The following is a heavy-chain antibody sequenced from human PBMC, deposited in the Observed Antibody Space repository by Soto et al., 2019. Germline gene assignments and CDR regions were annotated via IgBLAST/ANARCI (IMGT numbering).Heavy chain of an antibody. D-gene: IGHD3-10*01. Sequence: GGSLRLSCTVSGVTFSNYAMNWVLQAPGKGLEWVSSLSGSGGTTYYAYSVKGRFIISRGNSKNTLYLLMNSLRAEDTALYYCAKQRADYGSGADTFYFDSWGQGALVTVSS. CDR3: AKQRADYGSGADTFYFDS. J-gene: IGHJ4*02. CDR1: GVTFSNYA. V-gene: IGHV3-23*01. CDR2: LSGSGGTT.